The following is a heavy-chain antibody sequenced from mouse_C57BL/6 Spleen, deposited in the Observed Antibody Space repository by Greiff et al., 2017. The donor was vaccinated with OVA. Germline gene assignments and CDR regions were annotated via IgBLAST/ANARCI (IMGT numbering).Heavy chain of an antibody. Sequence: VQLQQPGAELVKPGASVKLSCKASGYTFTSYWMQWVKQRPGQGLEWSGEIDTSDSYTNYNQKFKGKATLTVDTSSSTAYMQLSSLTSEDSAVYYCAKTAQATGFAYWGQGTLVTVSA. D-gene: IGHD3-2*02. CDR2: IDTSDSYT. CDR3: AKTAQATGFAY. V-gene: IGHV1-50*01. J-gene: IGHJ3*01. CDR1: GYTFTSYW.